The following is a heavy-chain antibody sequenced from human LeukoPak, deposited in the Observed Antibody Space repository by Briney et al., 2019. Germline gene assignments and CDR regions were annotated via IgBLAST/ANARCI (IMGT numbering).Heavy chain of an antibody. CDR1: GFTFSSYN. Sequence: PGGSLRLSCAASGFTFSSYNMNWVRQAPGKGLEWISYTSSSTSTIHYADSVKGRFTISRDNAKNSLYLQMNSLRDEDTAVYYCARDYGNHGEYFDYWGQGTLVTVSS. CDR2: TSSSTSTI. V-gene: IGHV3-48*02. J-gene: IGHJ4*02. CDR3: ARDYGNHGEYFDY. D-gene: IGHD4-11*01.